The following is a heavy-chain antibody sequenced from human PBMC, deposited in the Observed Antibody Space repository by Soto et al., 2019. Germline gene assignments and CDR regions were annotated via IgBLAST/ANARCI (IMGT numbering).Heavy chain of an antibody. CDR1: GYTFTSYG. Sequence: QVQLVQSGAEVKKPGASVKVSCKASGYTFTSYGISWVRQAPGQGLEWMGWISAYNGNTNYAQKLQGRVTMTTDTATSTAYMERRSRRSDDTAVYYCAGEEGAVTTVGWFDLWGQGTLVTVSS. CDR2: ISAYNGNT. D-gene: IGHD4-17*01. CDR3: AGEEGAVTTVGWFDL. J-gene: IGHJ5*02. V-gene: IGHV1-18*01.